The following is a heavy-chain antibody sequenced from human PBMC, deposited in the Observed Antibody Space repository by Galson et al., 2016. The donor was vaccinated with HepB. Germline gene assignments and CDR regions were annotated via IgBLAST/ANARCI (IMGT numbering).Heavy chain of an antibody. V-gene: IGHV3-49*03. CDR3: TRGGWSRESYFDY. D-gene: IGHD1-26*01. CDR2: IRRKAYGGTT. J-gene: IGHJ4*02. CDR1: GFTFGDYA. Sequence: SLRLSCAASGFTFGDYAMSWFRQAPGKGLEWVGFIRRKAYGGTTGYAASVKGRFTISRDDSKSIAYLQMNSLKTEDTAVYYCTRGGWSRESYFDYWGQGTLVTVSS.